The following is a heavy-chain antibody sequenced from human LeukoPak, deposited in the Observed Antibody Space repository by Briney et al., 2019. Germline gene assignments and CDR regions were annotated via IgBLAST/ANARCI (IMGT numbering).Heavy chain of an antibody. J-gene: IGHJ4*02. CDR2: IFPSGGR. Sequence: GGSLRLSCEASGFTFSTFAMIWVRQPPGKGLEWVSSIFPSGGRYYADSVRGRFTISRDTSKNMVFLQMNSLRVEDTAVYYCARGIDYWGRGTLVTVSS. CDR3: ARGIDY. V-gene: IGHV3-23*01. CDR1: GFTFSTFA.